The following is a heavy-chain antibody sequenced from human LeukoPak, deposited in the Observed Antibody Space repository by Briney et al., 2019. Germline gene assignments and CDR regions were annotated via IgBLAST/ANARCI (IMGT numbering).Heavy chain of an antibody. CDR2: INHSGST. V-gene: IGHV4-34*01. D-gene: IGHD4-17*01. J-gene: IGHJ3*02. Sequence: PSETLSLTCAVYSGSFSGYYWSWIRQPPGKGLEWIGEINHSGSTNYNPSLKSRVTISVDTSKNQFSLKLSSVTAADTAVYYCASLTTVTTPTVYAFDIWGQGTMVTVSS. CDR1: SGSFSGYY. CDR3: ASLTTVTTPTVYAFDI.